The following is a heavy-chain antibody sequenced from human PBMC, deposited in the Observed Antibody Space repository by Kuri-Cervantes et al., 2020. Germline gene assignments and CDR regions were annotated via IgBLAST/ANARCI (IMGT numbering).Heavy chain of an antibody. CDR3: ATERGDGYNFFYYYNMDV. CDR1: GFTFSSFT. V-gene: IGHV3-23*01. CDR2: INGSGENT. J-gene: IGHJ6*03. Sequence: GESLKISCAASGFTFSSFTMSWVRQAPGKGLEWVSAINGSGENTYYADSVKGRFTVSRDNSKETLYVQMNSLRVEDTAVYYCATERGDGYNFFYYYNMDVWGRGTTVTVSS. D-gene: IGHD5-24*01.